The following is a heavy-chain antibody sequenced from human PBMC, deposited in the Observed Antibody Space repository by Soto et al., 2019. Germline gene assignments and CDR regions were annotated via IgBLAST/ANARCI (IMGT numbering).Heavy chain of an antibody. CDR2: IYYSGST. D-gene: IGHD3-10*02. CDR3: ARVKASVHASDI. V-gene: IGHV4-30-4*01. J-gene: IGHJ3*02. CDR1: GGSISSGDYY. Sequence: SETLSLTCTVSGGSISSGDYYWSWIRQPPGKGLEWIGYIYYSGSTYYNPSLKSRVTISVDTSKNQFSLKLSSVTAADTAVYYCARVKASVHASDIWGQGTVVTVSS.